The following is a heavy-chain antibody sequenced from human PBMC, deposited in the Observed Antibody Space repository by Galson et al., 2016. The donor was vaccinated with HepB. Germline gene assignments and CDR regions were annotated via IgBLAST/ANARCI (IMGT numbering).Heavy chain of an antibody. J-gene: IGHJ4*02. D-gene: IGHD1-26*01. CDR3: ARSGIAGSTTDY. V-gene: IGHV4-31*03. CDR2: IYYSGCT. Sequence: PLSLTCTVSGGSISSGDYYWTWIRQLPGKGLEWIGYIYYSGCTSYNPTLKSRLTMSVATSKNQIPLKLSSVTAADTAVSYCARSGIAGSTTDYWGQGSLVTVSS. CDR1: GGSISSGDYY.